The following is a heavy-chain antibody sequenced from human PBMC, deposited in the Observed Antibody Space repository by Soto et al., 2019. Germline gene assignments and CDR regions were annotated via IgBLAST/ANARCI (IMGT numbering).Heavy chain of an antibody. CDR2: ISAYNGNT. CDR1: GYTFTSYG. D-gene: IGHD6-6*01. J-gene: IGHJ6*02. Sequence: QVQLVQSGAEVKKPGASVKVSCKASGYTFTSYGISWVRQAPGQGLEWMGWISAYNGNTNYAQKLQGRVTMTTDTSTITAYMELRSLRSDDTAVYYCARDRGSSYYYYYGMDVWGQGTTVTVSS. CDR3: ARDRGSSYYYYYGMDV. V-gene: IGHV1-18*01.